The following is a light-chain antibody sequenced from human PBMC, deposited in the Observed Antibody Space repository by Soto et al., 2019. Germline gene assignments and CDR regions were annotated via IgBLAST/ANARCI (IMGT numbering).Light chain of an antibody. Sequence: DIQMTQSPSSLSASIGDRVTITCRASQDIRDDLGWYQQKPGKAPKRLIFGASSLQSGVPSRFSGSGSGTEISLTISSLQPEDFATYYCLQHTTFPWTFGQGTKVEVK. J-gene: IGKJ1*01. V-gene: IGKV1-17*01. CDR2: GAS. CDR1: QDIRDD. CDR3: LQHTTFPWT.